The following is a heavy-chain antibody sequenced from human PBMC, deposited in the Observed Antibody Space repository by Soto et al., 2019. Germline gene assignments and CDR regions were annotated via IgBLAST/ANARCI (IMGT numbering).Heavy chain of an antibody. Sequence: QVQLQESGPGLVKPSETLSLTCTVSGGSVSSGSYYWSWIRQPPGKGLEWIGYIYYSGSTNYNPSLKSRVTISVDTSKNQFSLKRSSVTAADTAVYYCAREPTVTYTAYFDYWGQGTLVTVSS. V-gene: IGHV4-61*01. CDR2: IYYSGST. CDR3: AREPTVTYTAYFDY. J-gene: IGHJ4*02. CDR1: GGSVSSGSYY. D-gene: IGHD4-17*01.